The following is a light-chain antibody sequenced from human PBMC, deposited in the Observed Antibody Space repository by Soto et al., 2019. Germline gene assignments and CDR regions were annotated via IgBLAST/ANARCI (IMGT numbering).Light chain of an antibody. CDR2: AAS. Sequence: DIQMTQSPSSLSASVGDRVTITCRAGQNIFSSLNWYQQKPWKAPKLLIYAASSLQSGVPSRFSGSGSGTDFTLTITSLQPEDFATYYGQQSYNSPTITVGQGTRLEIK. CDR1: QNIFSS. J-gene: IGKJ5*01. V-gene: IGKV1-39*01. CDR3: QQSYNSPTIT.